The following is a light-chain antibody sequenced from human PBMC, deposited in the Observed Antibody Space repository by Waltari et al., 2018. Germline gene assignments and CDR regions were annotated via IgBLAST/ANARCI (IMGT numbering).Light chain of an antibody. J-gene: IGKJ3*01. CDR1: QSVSSSY. V-gene: IGKV3-20*01. CDR3: QNYNSAPFT. CDR2: GAS. Sequence: EIVLTQSPGTLSLSPGERATLSCRASQSVSSSYLAWYQQKPGQAPRLLIYGASSRATGIPDRFSGSGSGTDFTLTISRLEPEDAATYYCQNYNSAPFTFGPGTRVDIK.